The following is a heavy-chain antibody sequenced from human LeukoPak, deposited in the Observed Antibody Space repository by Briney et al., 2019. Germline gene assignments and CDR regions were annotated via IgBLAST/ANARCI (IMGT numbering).Heavy chain of an antibody. CDR1: GGSISSGGYS. V-gene: IGHV4-30-2*01. D-gene: IGHD6-13*01. CDR2: IYHSGST. Sequence: SGTLSLTCAVSGGSISSGGYSWSWIRQPPGKGLEWIGYIYHSGSTYYNPSLKSRVTISVDRSKNPFSLKLSSVTAADTAVYYCARAPGKYRAAADIWGQGTMVTVSS. CDR3: ARAPGKYRAAADI. J-gene: IGHJ3*02.